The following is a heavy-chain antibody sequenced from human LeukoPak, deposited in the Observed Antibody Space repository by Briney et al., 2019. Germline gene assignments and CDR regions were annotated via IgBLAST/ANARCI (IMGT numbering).Heavy chain of an antibody. CDR2: IKHDGSGQ. CDR3: ATEPYESGGYGAFDI. CDR1: EFTFSTYW. J-gene: IGHJ3*02. V-gene: IGHV3-7*01. Sequence: GGSLRLSCAASEFTFSTYWMTWVRQAPGKGLEWVANIKHDGSGQVYVDSVKGRFTISRDNAKNSLYLQMERRRAEDTAVYYCATEPYESGGYGAFDIWGQGTTVTVSS. D-gene: IGHD3-22*01.